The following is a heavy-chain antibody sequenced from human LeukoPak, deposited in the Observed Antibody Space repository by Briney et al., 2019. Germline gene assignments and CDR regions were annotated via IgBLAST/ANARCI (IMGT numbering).Heavy chain of an antibody. CDR1: GFSLSTSGVG. CDR3: AHRKSECSSTSCFNWFDP. V-gene: IGHV2-5*02. CDR2: IYWDDDK. J-gene: IGHJ5*02. D-gene: IGHD2-2*01. Sequence: SGPTLVNPTQTLTLTCTFSGFSLSTSGVGVGWIRQPPGKALEWLALIYWDDDKRYSPSLKSRLTVTKDTSKNQVVLTMTNMDPVDTATYYCAHRKSECSSTSCFNWFDPWGQGTLVTVSS.